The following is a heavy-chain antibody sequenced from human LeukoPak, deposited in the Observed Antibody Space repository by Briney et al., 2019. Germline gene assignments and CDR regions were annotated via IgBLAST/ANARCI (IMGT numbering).Heavy chain of an antibody. CDR2: IIPILGIA. CDR3: AIVGFGEIEGWFDP. J-gene: IGHJ5*02. CDR1: GXXFSSYA. Sequence: VSXXASGXXFSSYAXXXVRQAPGQGLEWMGRIIPILGIANYAQKFQGRVTITADKSTSTAYMELSSLRSEDTAVYYCAIVGFGEIEGWFDPWGQGTLVTVSS. V-gene: IGHV1-69*04. D-gene: IGHD3-10*01.